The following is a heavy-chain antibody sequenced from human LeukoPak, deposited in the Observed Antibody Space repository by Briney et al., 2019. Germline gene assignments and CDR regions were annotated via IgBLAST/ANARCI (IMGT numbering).Heavy chain of an antibody. Sequence: WVSLRLSCAASGFTFSDYYMSWIRQAPGKGLEWVSYPSSSTSYTNYADSVKGRFTISRDNAKNSLYLQMNSLRAEDTAVYYCATDRSSNSWFDYWGQGTLVSVST. J-gene: IGHJ4*02. CDR3: ATDRSSNSWFDY. CDR1: GFTFSDYY. V-gene: IGHV3-11*05. CDR2: PSSSTSYT. D-gene: IGHD6-13*01.